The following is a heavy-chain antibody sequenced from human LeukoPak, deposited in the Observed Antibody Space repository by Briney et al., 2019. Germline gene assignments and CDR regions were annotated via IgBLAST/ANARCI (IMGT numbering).Heavy chain of an antibody. CDR1: GFTFEDNG. CDR2: LNRNGGST. D-gene: IGHD3-10*01. Sequence: GGSLRLSCAASGFTFEDNGMSWVRQAPGKGLEWVSGLNRNGGSTGYADSVKGRFTISRDNARNSLYLQMNSLRTEDTALYYCATHSYYYGSGSYPHYLDYWGQGTLVTVSA. V-gene: IGHV3-20*04. J-gene: IGHJ4*02. CDR3: ATHSYYYGSGSYPHYLDY.